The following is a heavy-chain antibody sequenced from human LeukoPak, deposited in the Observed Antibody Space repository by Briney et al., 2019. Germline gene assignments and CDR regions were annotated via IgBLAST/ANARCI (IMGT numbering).Heavy chain of an antibody. Sequence: PSQTLSLTCAVSGGSISSGGYSWSWIRQPPGKGLEWIGYIYHSGSTYYNPSLKSRVTISVDRSKNQFSLKLSSVTAADTAVYYCARLLYYDSSGYLDYWGQEPWSPSPQ. CDR1: GGSISSGGYS. J-gene: IGHJ4*01. CDR2: IYHSGST. CDR3: ARLLYYDSSGYLDY. V-gene: IGHV4-30-2*01. D-gene: IGHD3-22*01.